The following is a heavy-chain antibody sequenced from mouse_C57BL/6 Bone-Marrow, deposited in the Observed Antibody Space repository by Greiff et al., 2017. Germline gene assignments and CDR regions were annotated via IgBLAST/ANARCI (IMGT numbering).Heavy chain of an antibody. Sequence: ESGPELVKPGASVKISCKASGYAFSSSWMNWVKQRPGKGLEWIGRIYPGDGDTNYNGKFKGKATLTADKSSSTAYMQLSSLTSEDSAVYFCARRVYYGNCLDYWGQGTTLTVSS. V-gene: IGHV1-82*01. CDR3: ARRVYYGNCLDY. CDR2: IYPGDGDT. CDR1: GYAFSSSW. D-gene: IGHD2-1*01. J-gene: IGHJ2*01.